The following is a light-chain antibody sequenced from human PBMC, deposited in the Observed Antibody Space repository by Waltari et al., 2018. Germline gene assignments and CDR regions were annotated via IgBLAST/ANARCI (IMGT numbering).Light chain of an antibody. CDR2: WAS. J-gene: IGKJ2*03. V-gene: IGKV4-1*01. CDR1: QSVLYSSNNKNY. CDR3: QQYYSTPNS. Sequence: DIVMTQSPDPLAVSLGERATINRKSSQSVLYSSNNKNYLAWYQQKPGQPPKLLIYWASTRESGVPDRFSGSGSGTDFTLTISGLQAEDVAVYYCQQYYSTPNSFGQGTKLEIK.